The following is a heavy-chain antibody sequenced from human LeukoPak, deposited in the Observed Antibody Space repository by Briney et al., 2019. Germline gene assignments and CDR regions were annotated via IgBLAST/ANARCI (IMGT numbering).Heavy chain of an antibody. CDR3: ARERIVVVPAAIYYYGMDV. V-gene: IGHV1-69*04. J-gene: IGHJ6*02. Sequence: SVKVSCKASGGTFSSYAISWVRQAPGQGLEWMGRIIPILGIANYAQKFQGRVTITADKSTSTAYMELSSLRSEDTAVYYCARERIVVVPAAIYYYGMDVWGQGTTVTVSS. D-gene: IGHD2-2*01. CDR1: GGTFSSYA. CDR2: IIPILGIA.